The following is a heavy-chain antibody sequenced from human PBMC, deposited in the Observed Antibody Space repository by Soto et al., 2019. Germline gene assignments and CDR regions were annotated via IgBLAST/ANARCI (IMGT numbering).Heavy chain of an antibody. CDR3: ARSPSYDFWRGPSNYGMDV. CDR1: GGSISSSNW. J-gene: IGHJ6*02. V-gene: IGHV4-4*02. Sequence: PSETLSLTCAVSGGSISSSNWWSWVRQPPGKGLEWIGEIYHSGSTNYNPSLKSRVTISVDKSKNQFSLKLSSVTAADTAVYYCARSPSYDFWRGPSNYGMDVWGQGTTVTVYS. D-gene: IGHD3-3*01. CDR2: IYHSGST.